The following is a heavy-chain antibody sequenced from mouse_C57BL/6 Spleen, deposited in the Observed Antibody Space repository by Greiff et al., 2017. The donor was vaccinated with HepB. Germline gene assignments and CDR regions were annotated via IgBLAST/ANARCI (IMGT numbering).Heavy chain of an antibody. CDR2: IYPSDSET. Sequence: QVQLKQPGAELVRPGSSVKLSCKASGYTFTSYWMDWVKQRPGQGLEWIGNIYPSDSETHYNQKFKDKATLTVDKSSSTAYMQLSSLTSEDSAVYYCARGGLYDYDPPWFAYWGQGTLVTVSA. J-gene: IGHJ3*01. V-gene: IGHV1-61*01. D-gene: IGHD2-4*01. CDR3: ARGGLYDYDPPWFAY. CDR1: GYTFTSYW.